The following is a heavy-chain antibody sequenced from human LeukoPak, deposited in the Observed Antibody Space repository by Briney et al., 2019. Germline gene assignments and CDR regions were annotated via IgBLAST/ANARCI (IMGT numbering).Heavy chain of an antibody. V-gene: IGHV3-30-3*01. CDR3: ARDGGYSYNWLDT. CDR2: ISYDANIGSNK. Sequence: GGSLRLSCATSGFTFSRYAMHWVRQAPGKGLEWVALISYDANIGSNKYYADSVKGRFTISRDNSKNTLYLQMNSLRAEDTAVYYCARDGGYSYNWLDTWGQGTLVTVSS. D-gene: IGHD4-23*01. CDR1: GFTFSRYA. J-gene: IGHJ5*02.